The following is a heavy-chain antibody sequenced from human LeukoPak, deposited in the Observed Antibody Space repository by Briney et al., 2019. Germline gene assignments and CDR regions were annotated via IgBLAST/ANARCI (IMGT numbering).Heavy chain of an antibody. V-gene: IGHV3-64*01. CDR1: GFTFSSYA. Sequence: GGSLRLSCAASGFTFSSYAMHWVRQAPGKGLEYVSAISSSGGSTYYANSVKGRFTISRDNSKNTLYLQMGSLRAEDMAVYYCARAPGGSYYFDYWGQGTLVTVSS. D-gene: IGHD1-26*01. CDR3: ARAPGGSYYFDY. CDR2: ISSSGGST. J-gene: IGHJ4*02.